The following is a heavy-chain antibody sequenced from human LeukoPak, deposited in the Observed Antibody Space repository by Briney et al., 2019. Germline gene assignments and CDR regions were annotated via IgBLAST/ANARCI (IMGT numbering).Heavy chain of an antibody. V-gene: IGHV4-34*01. J-gene: IGHJ4*02. CDR3: ASHRVGISSGSAIDY. Sequence: SETLSLTCAVYGGSFSGYYWSWIRQPPGKGLEWIGEINHSRSTNYNPSLKSRVTISVDTSKNQFSLKLSSVTAADTAVYYCASHRVGISSGSAIDYWGQGTLVTVSS. D-gene: IGHD6-19*01. CDR1: GGSFSGYY. CDR2: INHSRST.